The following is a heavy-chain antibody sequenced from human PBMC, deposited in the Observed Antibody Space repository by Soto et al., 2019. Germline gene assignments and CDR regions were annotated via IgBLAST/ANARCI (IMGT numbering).Heavy chain of an antibody. V-gene: IGHV1-18*01. CDR1: GYTFTSYG. CDR3: ASEEIGYCSGGSCHPARDY. J-gene: IGHJ4*02. D-gene: IGHD2-15*01. CDR2: ISAYSGNT. Sequence: VASVKVSCKXSGYTFTSYGISWVRQAPGQGLEWMGWISAYSGNTNYAQKLQGRVTMTTDTSTSTAYMELRSLRSDDTAVYYCASEEIGYCSGGSCHPARDYWGQGTLVTVSS.